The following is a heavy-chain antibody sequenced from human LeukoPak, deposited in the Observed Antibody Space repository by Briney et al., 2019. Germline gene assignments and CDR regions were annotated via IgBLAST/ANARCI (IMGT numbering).Heavy chain of an antibody. D-gene: IGHD5-18*01. V-gene: IGHV4-59*01. CDR3: ARDRYSYGVDY. CDR2: IYYIGST. CDR1: GGSISSYY. Sequence: SDTLSLTCTVSGGSISSYYWSWIRQPPGKGLEWIGYIYYIGSTNYNPSLKSRVTISVDASNNQFSLKLSSVTAADTAVYYCARDRYSYGVDYWGQGTLVTVSS. J-gene: IGHJ4*02.